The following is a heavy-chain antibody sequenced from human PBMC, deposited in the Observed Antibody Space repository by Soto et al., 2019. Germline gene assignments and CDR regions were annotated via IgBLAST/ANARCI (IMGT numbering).Heavy chain of an antibody. CDR2: IHYSGST. J-gene: IGHJ4*02. V-gene: IGHV4-61*01. D-gene: IGHD6-13*01. CDR1: GRSVSSSSYY. CDR3: ARINWYGSSWYYFDF. Sequence: AETLSLTCPVSGRSVSSSSYYCSWIRQPPVKGLEWMGYIHYSGSTSYNPSLKSRVAISVDTSMNKFSLKLSSVTAADTAVYYCARINWYGSSWYYFDFWGQGTLVTVSS.